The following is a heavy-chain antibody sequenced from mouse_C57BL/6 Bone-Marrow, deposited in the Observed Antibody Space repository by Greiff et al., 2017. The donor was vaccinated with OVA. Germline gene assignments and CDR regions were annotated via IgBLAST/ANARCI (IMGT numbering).Heavy chain of an antibody. CDR2: IYPRSGNT. V-gene: IGHV1-81*01. D-gene: IGHD1-1*01. CDR3: ARSWTTVVGGDY. CDR1: GYTFTSYG. Sequence: QVQLQQSGAELARPGASVKLSCKASGYTFTSYGISWVKQRTGQGLEWIGEIYPRSGNTYYNGKFKGKATLTADKSSSTAYMELRSLTSEDSAVYFCARSWTTVVGGDYWGQGTTLTVSS. J-gene: IGHJ2*01.